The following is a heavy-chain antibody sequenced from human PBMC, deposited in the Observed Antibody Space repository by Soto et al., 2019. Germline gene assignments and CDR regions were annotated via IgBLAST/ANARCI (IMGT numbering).Heavy chain of an antibody. CDR2: ISSSGTDI. CDR3: STGRIEATVLDS. Sequence: QVQLVESGGALVKPGGSLRLSCAASGLTFSDYYMSWIRQAPGKGLEWVSFISSSGTDIYYADSVMGRFTISRDNAKNSVYLQMNNLRAEDTAVYFCSTGRIEATVLDSWGQGTLVTVSS. CDR1: GLTFSDYY. V-gene: IGHV3-11*01. J-gene: IGHJ5*01. D-gene: IGHD1-26*01.